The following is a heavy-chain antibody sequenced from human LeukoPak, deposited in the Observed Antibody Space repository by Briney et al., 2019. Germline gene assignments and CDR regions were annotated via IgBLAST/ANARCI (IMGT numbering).Heavy chain of an antibody. CDR1: GGSFSGYY. CDR3: ARDYDLWSGYYGNNYYYYGMDV. Sequence: SETLSLTCAVYGGSFSGYYWSWIRQPPGKGLEWIGEINHSGSTNYNPSLKSRVTISVDTSKNQFSLKLSSVTAADTAVYYCARDYDLWSGYYGNNYYYYGMDVWGQGTTVTVSS. CDR2: INHSGST. J-gene: IGHJ6*02. V-gene: IGHV4-34*01. D-gene: IGHD3-3*01.